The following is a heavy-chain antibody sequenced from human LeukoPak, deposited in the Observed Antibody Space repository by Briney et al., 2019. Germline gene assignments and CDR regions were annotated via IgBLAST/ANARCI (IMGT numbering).Heavy chain of an antibody. D-gene: IGHD4-17*01. CDR1: GFTFSNAW. J-gene: IGHJ4*02. Sequence: GGSLRLSCATSGFTFSNAWMSWVRQAPGKGLEWVSAISGSGGSTYYADSVKGRFTISRDNSKNTLYLQMNSLRAEDTAVYYCAKWTTVTTPASGYWGQGTLVTVSS. CDR2: ISGSGGST. CDR3: AKWTTVTTPASGY. V-gene: IGHV3-23*01.